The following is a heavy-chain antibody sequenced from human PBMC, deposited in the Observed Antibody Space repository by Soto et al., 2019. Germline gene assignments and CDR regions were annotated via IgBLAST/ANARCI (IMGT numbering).Heavy chain of an antibody. Sequence: SETLSLTCTVSGGSISSYYWSWFRQPPGRRLEWIGYIYYSGNTDYNPSLKSRVTISVDTSKNQFSLRLSSVTAADTAVYYCARVQSSYYDRAFDYWGQGILVTVSS. CDR3: ARVQSSYYDRAFDY. CDR2: IYYSGNT. D-gene: IGHD3-9*01. V-gene: IGHV4-59*08. J-gene: IGHJ4*02. CDR1: GGSISSYY.